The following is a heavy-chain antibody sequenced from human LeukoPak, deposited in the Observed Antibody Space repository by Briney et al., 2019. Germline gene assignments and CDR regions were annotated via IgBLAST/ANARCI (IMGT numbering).Heavy chain of an antibody. J-gene: IGHJ4*02. CDR2: INPNSGGT. Sequence: ASVKVSCKASGYTFTGYYMHWVRQAPGQGLEWMGWINPNSGGTNYARKFQGRVTMTRDTSISTAYMELSRLRSDDTAVYYCARVGAYYDSSGYLDYWGQGTLVTVSS. CDR3: ARVGAYYDSSGYLDY. CDR1: GYTFTGYY. D-gene: IGHD3-22*01. V-gene: IGHV1-2*02.